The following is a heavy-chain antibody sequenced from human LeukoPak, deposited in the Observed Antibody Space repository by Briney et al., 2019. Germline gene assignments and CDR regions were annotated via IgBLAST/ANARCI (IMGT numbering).Heavy chain of an antibody. CDR1: GGSISSGGYS. D-gene: IGHD3-10*01. V-gene: IGHV4-30-2*01. J-gene: IGHJ4*02. Sequence: SSQTLTLTCAVSGGSISSGGYSWSWIRQPPGKGLEWIGDIYDSGSTYYNPSLKSRVTISVDRSKNQFSLNLSSVTAADTAVYYCARECIGDCYFDYWGQRNLVTVSS. CDR3: ARECIGDCYFDY. CDR2: IYDSGST.